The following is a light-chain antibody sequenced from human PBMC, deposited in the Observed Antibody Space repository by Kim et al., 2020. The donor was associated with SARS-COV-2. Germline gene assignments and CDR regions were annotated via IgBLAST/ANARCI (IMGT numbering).Light chain of an antibody. CDR2: AAS. V-gene: IGKV1-39*01. Sequence: DIQMAQSPSALSSSVGDRVTITCRASQSITNYLNWYQLKPGKAPKLLIYAASSLQSGVPSRFSGSGSGTEFTLTISSLQREDFATYYCQQSYRTPYTSGQGTKLAI. J-gene: IGKJ2*01. CDR1: QSITNY. CDR3: QQSYRTPYT.